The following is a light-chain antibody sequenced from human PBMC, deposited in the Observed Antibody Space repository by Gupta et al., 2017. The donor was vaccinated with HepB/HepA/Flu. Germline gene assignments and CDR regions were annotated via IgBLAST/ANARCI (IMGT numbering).Light chain of an antibody. CDR3: QVWDTRTDHVV. V-gene: IGLV3-21*04. CDR1: NIGSET. Sequence: SYVLTQPPSVSVAPGKTARITCGGNNIGSETVHWYQQKPGQAPVLVISDDSDRPSGIPERFSGSNSGNTATLTISRVEAGDEADYYCQVWDTRTDHVVVGGGTKLTVL. J-gene: IGLJ2*01. CDR2: DDS.